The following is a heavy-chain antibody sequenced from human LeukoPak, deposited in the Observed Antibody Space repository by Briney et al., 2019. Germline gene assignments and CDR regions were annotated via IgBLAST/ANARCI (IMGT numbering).Heavy chain of an antibody. D-gene: IGHD4-23*01. CDR3: ARDMTTVVTREWDYAFDI. J-gene: IGHJ3*02. V-gene: IGHV1-18*01. Sequence: ASVKVSCKASGYTFTSYGISWVRQAPGQGLEWMGWISAYNGNTNYAQKLQGRVTMTTDTSTSTAYMELRSLRSDDTAVYYCARDMTTVVTREWDYAFDIWGQGTMVTVSS. CDR2: ISAYNGNT. CDR1: GYTFTSYG.